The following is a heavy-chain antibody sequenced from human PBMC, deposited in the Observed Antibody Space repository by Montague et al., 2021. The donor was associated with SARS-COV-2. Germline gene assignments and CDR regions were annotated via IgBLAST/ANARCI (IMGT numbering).Heavy chain of an antibody. CDR2: IYYSGSS. D-gene: IGHD6-13*01. CDR1: GGSFSSGGYY. V-gene: IGHV4-61*08. J-gene: IGHJ4*02. Sequence: SETLSLTCTVSGGSFSSGGYYWSWLRPPPGKGLEWIGNIYYSGSSNHNPSLKSRVAISLDTSKNQFSLKLTSVTAADTAVFSCVRVSLAAAATRSDYWGQGTLVTVSS. CDR3: VRVSLAAAATRSDY.